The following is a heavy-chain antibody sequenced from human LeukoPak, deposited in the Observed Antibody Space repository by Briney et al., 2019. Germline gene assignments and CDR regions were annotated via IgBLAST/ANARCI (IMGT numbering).Heavy chain of an antibody. Sequence: GGSLRLSCAASGFTFSSYAVHWVRQAPGKGLEWVAVISYDGSNKYYADSVKGRFTISRDNSKNTLYPQMNSLRAEDTAVYYCARVWNVPYYFDYWGQGTLVTVSS. J-gene: IGHJ4*02. V-gene: IGHV3-30-3*01. D-gene: IGHD1-1*01. CDR2: ISYDGSNK. CDR3: ARVWNVPYYFDY. CDR1: GFTFSSYA.